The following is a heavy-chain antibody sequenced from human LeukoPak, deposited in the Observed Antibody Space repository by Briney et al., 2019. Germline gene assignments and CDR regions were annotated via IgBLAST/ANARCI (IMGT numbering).Heavy chain of an antibody. CDR3: ARDREKAARPREFDY. CDR1: GYTFTGYY. D-gene: IGHD6-6*01. Sequence: GASVKVSCKASGYTFTGYYMHWVRQAPGQGLEWMGWINPNSGGTNYAQKFQGRVTLTRDTSISTAYMELSRLRSDDTAVYFCARDREKAARPREFDYWGQGTLVTVSS. J-gene: IGHJ4*02. CDR2: INPNSGGT. V-gene: IGHV1-2*02.